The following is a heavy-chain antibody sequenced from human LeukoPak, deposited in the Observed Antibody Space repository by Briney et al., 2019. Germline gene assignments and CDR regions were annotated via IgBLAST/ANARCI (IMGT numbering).Heavy chain of an antibody. D-gene: IGHD3-10*01. V-gene: IGHV3-23*01. Sequence: GGSLRLSCAASGFTFSGYVMSWVRQAPGKGLEWVSSIRASGGGTDYADSVKGRFTISRDNSKNTLYVQMNSLRAEDTAVYYCAKGHYYGSGSLDYWGQGTLVTVSS. CDR3: AKGHYYGSGSLDY. CDR1: GFTFSGYV. J-gene: IGHJ4*02. CDR2: IRASGGGT.